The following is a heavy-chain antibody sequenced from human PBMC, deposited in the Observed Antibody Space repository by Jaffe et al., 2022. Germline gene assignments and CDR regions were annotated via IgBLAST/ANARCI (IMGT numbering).Heavy chain of an antibody. CDR2: IYYSGST. J-gene: IGHJ4*02. Sequence: QVQLQESGPGLVKPSETLSLTCTVSGGSISSYYWSWIRQPPGKGLEWIGYIYYSGSTNYNPSLKSRVTISVDTSKNQFSLKLSSVTAADTAVYYCARGFGSGWYLLDYWGQGTLVTVSS. CDR3: ARGFGSGWYLLDY. D-gene: IGHD6-19*01. CDR1: GGSISSYY. V-gene: IGHV4-59*01.